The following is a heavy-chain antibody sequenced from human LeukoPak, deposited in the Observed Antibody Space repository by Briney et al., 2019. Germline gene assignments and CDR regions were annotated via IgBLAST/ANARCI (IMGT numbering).Heavy chain of an antibody. J-gene: IGHJ3*02. Sequence: GASVTVSCKASGGTFSSYAISWVRQAPGQGLEWMGRIIPILGIANYAQKFQGRVTITADKSTSTAYMELSSLRSEDTAVYYCAREVFAYSSQAFDIWGQGTMVTVSS. CDR3: AREVFAYSSQAFDI. CDR2: IIPILGIA. CDR1: GGTFSSYA. D-gene: IGHD6-13*01. V-gene: IGHV1-69*04.